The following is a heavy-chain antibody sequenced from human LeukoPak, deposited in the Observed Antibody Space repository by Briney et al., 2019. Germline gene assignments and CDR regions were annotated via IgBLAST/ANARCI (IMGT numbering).Heavy chain of an antibody. Sequence: ASVTVSCKASGYTFTSYDINWVRQATGQGLEWMGWMNPNSGNTGYAQKFQGRVTMTRNTSISTAYIELSSLRSEDTAVYYCARQLGYCSSTSCHGANDYWGQGTLVTVSS. D-gene: IGHD2-2*01. CDR3: ARQLGYCSSTSCHGANDY. CDR1: GYTFTSYD. CDR2: MNPNSGNT. V-gene: IGHV1-8*01. J-gene: IGHJ4*02.